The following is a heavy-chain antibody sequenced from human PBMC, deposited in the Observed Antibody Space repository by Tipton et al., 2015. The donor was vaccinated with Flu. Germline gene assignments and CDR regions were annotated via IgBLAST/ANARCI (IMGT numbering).Heavy chain of an antibody. CDR3: AKNTVGYSSGYDL. CDR1: GFTFDDYA. V-gene: IGHV3-9*01. Sequence: SLRLSCAASGFTFDDYAMHWVRQAPGKGLEWVSGISWNSGSIGYADSVKGRFTISRDNAKNSLYLQMNSLRAEDTALYYCAKNTVGYSSGYDLWGRGTLVTVSS. J-gene: IGHJ2*01. CDR2: ISWNSGSI. D-gene: IGHD6-19*01.